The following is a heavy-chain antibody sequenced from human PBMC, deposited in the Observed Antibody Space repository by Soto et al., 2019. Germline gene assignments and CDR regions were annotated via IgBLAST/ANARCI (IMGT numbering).Heavy chain of an antibody. V-gene: IGHV1-69*01. CDR3: ARDTAMVTGYYYYGMDV. CDR1: GGTFSSYA. Sequence: QVQLVQSGAEVKKPGSSVKVSCKASGGTFSSYAISWVRQAPGQGLEWMGGIISIFGTANYAQKFQGRVTITADESTSTAYMELSSLRSEDTAVYYCARDTAMVTGYYYYGMDVWGQGTTVTVSS. D-gene: IGHD5-18*01. CDR2: IISIFGTA. J-gene: IGHJ6*02.